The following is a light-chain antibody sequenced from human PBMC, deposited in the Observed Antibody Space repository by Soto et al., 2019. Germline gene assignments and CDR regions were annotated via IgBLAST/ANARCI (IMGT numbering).Light chain of an antibody. CDR2: AAS. J-gene: IGKJ3*01. Sequence: DIQMTQSPSSLSASVGDRGTSSCRASQSINKYLNWYQHKPGKAPELLIYAASSLQSGVPSRFSGSGSGTNFTLTISSLQPEDFATYYCQQSYNSPPFTFGPGTKVDI. CDR1: QSINKY. CDR3: QQSYNSPPFT. V-gene: IGKV1-39*01.